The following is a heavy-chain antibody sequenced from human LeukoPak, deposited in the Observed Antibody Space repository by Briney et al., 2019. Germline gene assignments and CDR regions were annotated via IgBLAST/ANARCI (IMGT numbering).Heavy chain of an antibody. Sequence: PSETLSHTCAVYGGSFSGYYWSWIRQPPGKGLEWIGEINHSGSTNYNPSLKSRVTISVDTSKNQFSLKLSSVTAADTAAYYCARGSATGTTRWFDPWGQGTLVTVSS. CDR3: ARGSATGTTRWFDP. D-gene: IGHD1-1*01. CDR2: INHSGST. J-gene: IGHJ5*02. V-gene: IGHV4-34*01. CDR1: GGSFSGYY.